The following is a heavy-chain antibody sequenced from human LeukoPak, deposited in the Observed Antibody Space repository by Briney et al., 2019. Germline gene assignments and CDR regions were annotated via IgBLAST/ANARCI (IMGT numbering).Heavy chain of an antibody. D-gene: IGHD6-19*01. CDR3: AKRRSEYGSGWYEPFDY. V-gene: IGHV3-30*04. CDR1: GFTFSSYA. J-gene: IGHJ4*02. CDR2: ISYDGSNK. Sequence: GGSLRLSCAASGFTFSSYAMHWVRQAPGKGLEWVAVISYDGSNKYYADSVKGRFTISRDNSKNTLYLQMNSLRAEDTAVYYCAKRRSEYGSGWYEPFDYWGQGTLVTVSS.